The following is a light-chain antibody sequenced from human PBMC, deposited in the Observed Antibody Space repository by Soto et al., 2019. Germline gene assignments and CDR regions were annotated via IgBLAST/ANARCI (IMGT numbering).Light chain of an antibody. CDR1: SSDVGGYNY. Sequence: QSALTQARSVSGSPGQSVTISCSGTSSDVGGYNYVSWYQQHPGKAPKLMIYDVSKRPSGVPDRFSGSKSGNTASLTISGLQAEDEADYYCCSYAGRYTYVFGSGTQLTVL. V-gene: IGLV2-11*01. CDR2: DVS. CDR3: CSYAGRYTYV. J-gene: IGLJ1*01.